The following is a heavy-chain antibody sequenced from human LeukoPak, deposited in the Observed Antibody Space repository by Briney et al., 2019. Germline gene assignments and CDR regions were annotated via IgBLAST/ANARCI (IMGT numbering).Heavy chain of an antibody. CDR1: GYTFSGNF. CDR3: ARNEGLGSGDYFDY. Sequence: ASVKVSCKASGYTFSGNFMHWVRQAPGQGLEWMGWIHPNSGDTNYAQKFQGRVTMTRDTSINTAYMELSRLRSDDTAVYYCARNEGLGSGDYFDYWGQGTLVTVSS. CDR2: IHPNSGDT. D-gene: IGHD3-10*01. J-gene: IGHJ4*02. V-gene: IGHV1-2*02.